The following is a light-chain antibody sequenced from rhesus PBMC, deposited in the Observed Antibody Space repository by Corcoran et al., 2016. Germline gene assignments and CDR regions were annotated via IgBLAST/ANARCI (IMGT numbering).Light chain of an antibody. Sequence: DIQMTQSPSSLSASVGDTVTITCRASQSISSWLAWYQQKPGKAPKLLVYKAASLQSGVPSRFSGSGSGTDFTLTSSSRQSEDFATYYWQQYSSSPYSFGQGTKVEIK. J-gene: IGKJ2*01. CDR3: QQYSSSPYS. CDR2: KAA. CDR1: QSISSW. V-gene: IGKV1-22*01.